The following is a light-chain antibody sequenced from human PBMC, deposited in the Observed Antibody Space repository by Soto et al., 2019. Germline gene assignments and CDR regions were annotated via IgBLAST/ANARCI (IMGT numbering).Light chain of an antibody. Sequence: EIVMTQSPATLSVSPGERATLSCRASQSISSNLAWYQQKPGQAPRLLMFRTSSRATGFPDRFSGSGSGTDFTLTISRLEPEDFAVYYCQQYGSSLITFGQGTRLEIK. CDR2: RTS. CDR3: QQYGSSLIT. CDR1: QSISSN. V-gene: IGKV3-20*01. J-gene: IGKJ5*01.